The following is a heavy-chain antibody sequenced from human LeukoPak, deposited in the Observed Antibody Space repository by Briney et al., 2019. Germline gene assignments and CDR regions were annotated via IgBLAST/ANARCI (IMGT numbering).Heavy chain of an antibody. V-gene: IGHV3-7*03. CDR1: GFTFSSYW. CDR2: IKQDGSEK. CDR3: TRLHYDFWSGPSNY. Sequence: GGSLRLSCAASGFTFSSYWMSWVRQAPGKGLEWVANIKQDGSEKYYVDSVKGRFTISRDNAKNSLYLQMNSLKTEDTAVYYCTRLHYDFWSGPSNYWGQGTLVTVSS. D-gene: IGHD3-3*01. J-gene: IGHJ4*02.